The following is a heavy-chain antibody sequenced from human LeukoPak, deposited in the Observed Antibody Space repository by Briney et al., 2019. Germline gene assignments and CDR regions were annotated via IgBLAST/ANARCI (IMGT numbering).Heavy chain of an antibody. CDR3: VRSGLGYCDIGTCYPNWFDP. D-gene: IGHD2-15*01. Sequence: SETLSLTCNVSGFSIRDGNYWGWIRQPPGKGLEWIGSLHQSGTTYYNASLKSRVTLSVDTSKNQFSLQLTSVTAADTAIYHCVRSGLGYCDIGTCYPNWFDPWGQGLLVTVSS. CDR2: LHQSGTT. CDR1: GFSIRDGNY. J-gene: IGHJ5*02. V-gene: IGHV4-38-2*02.